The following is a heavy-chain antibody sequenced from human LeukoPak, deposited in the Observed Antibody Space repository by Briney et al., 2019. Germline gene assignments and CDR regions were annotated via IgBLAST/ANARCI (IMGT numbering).Heavy chain of an antibody. J-gene: IGHJ4*02. Sequence: PGGSLRLSCAASRSTFSRDWMSWVRQAPGGGLEFVANIRQDGGTVNYVDSVKGRFTISRDNAKDSLYLQMNSLRADDTAVCYCTRDLGGGYFDDWGQGILVTVSS. V-gene: IGHV3-7*01. CDR3: TRDLGGGYFDD. CDR2: IRQDGGTV. D-gene: IGHD3-16*01. CDR1: RSTFSRDW.